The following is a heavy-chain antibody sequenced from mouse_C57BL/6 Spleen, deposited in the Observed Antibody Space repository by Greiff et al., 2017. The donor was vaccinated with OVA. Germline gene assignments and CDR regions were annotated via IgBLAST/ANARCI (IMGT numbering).Heavy chain of an antibody. Sequence: EVKLVESGGGLVKPGGSLKLSCAASGFTFSSYAMSWVRQTPEKRLEWVATISDGGSYTYYPDNVKGRFTISRDNAKNNLYLQMSHLKSEDTAMYYCARDEEGNYGYCDVWGTGTTVTVSS. CDR3: ARDEEGNYGYCDV. D-gene: IGHD2-1*01. CDR2: ISDGGSYT. V-gene: IGHV5-4*03. CDR1: GFTFSSYA. J-gene: IGHJ1*03.